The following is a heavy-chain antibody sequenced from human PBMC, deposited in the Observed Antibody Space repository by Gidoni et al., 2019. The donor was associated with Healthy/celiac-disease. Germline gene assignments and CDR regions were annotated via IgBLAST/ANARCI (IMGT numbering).Heavy chain of an antibody. D-gene: IGHD6-13*01. J-gene: IGHJ2*01. CDR1: GFTFSSYR. V-gene: IGHV3-21*01. Sequence: EVQLVESGGGLVKPGGSLRLSCSASGFTFSSYRMNWVRQAPGKGLEWVSAISSSSSYIYYADSVKGRFTISRDNAKNSLYLQMNSLRAEDTAVYYCARDRIAAIVGAGYFDLWGRGTLVTVSS. CDR2: ISSSSSYI. CDR3: ARDRIAAIVGAGYFDL.